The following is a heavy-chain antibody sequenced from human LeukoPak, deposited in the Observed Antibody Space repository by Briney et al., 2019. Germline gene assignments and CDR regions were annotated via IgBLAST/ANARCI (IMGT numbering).Heavy chain of an antibody. CDR3: ARDLWDYYDSSGYYSIDY. CDR2: INPNSGGT. Sequence: ASVKVSCKASGYTFTGYYMHWVRQAPGQGLEWMGRINPNSGGTNYAQKFQGRVTMTRDTSISTAYMELSRLRSDDTAVYYCARDLWDYYDSSGYYSIDYWGQGILVTVSS. J-gene: IGHJ4*02. CDR1: GYTFTGYY. V-gene: IGHV1-2*06. D-gene: IGHD3-22*01.